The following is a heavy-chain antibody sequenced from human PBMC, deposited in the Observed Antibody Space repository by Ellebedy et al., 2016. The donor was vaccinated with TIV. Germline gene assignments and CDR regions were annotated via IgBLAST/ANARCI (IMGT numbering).Heavy chain of an antibody. V-gene: IGHV3-48*01. CDR3: GRRHPMGDVEN. CDR1: GFIFSSYS. J-gene: IGHJ4*02. D-gene: IGHD3-16*01. CDR2: ISRSSGKI. Sequence: GESLKISYAASGFIFSSYSMMWFRQVPGKGLEWVSYISRSSGKIHYADSVKGRFTISRDNAKNSLYLQMNSLKPEDTAVYYCGRRHPMGDVENWGQGTLVTVSS.